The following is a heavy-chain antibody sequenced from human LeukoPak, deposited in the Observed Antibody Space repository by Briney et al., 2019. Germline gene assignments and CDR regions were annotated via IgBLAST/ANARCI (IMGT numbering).Heavy chain of an antibody. CDR2: INSDGSWT. J-gene: IGHJ4*02. Sequence: GGSLRLSCAASGNYWMHWVRQAPGKGLVWVSHINSDGSWTSYADSVKGLFTISKDNAKNTVYLQMNSLRAEDTAVYYCVSFYETYWGRGTLVTVSS. CDR3: VSFYETY. V-gene: IGHV3-74*01. CDR1: GNYW. D-gene: IGHD2/OR15-2a*01.